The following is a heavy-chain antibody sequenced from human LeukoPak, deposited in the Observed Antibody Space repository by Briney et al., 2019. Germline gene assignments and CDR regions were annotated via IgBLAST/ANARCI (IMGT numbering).Heavy chain of an antibody. Sequence: GESLKISCKASGHIFTNYWIAWVRQMPGKGLEWMGIIYPGDSDSRYSPSFQGHVTISADKSISTAYLQWSSLKASDTAMYYCARRGAGSLWFGESPTFDYWGQGTLVTVSS. CDR1: GHIFTNYW. CDR2: IYPGDSDS. CDR3: ARRGAGSLWFGESPTFDY. J-gene: IGHJ4*02. D-gene: IGHD3-10*01. V-gene: IGHV5-51*01.